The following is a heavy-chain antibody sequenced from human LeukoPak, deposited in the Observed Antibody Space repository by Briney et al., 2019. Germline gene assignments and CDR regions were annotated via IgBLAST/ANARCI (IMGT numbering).Heavy chain of an antibody. J-gene: IGHJ6*02. CDR3: ASRWFGELLLDYYYYYGMDV. Sequence: GASVKVSCKASGGTFSSYAISWVRQAPGQGLEWMGGIIPIFGTANYAQKFQGRVTITADESTSTAYMELSSLRSEDTAVYYCASRWFGELLLDYYYYYGMDVWGQGTTVTVSS. V-gene: IGHV1-69*13. D-gene: IGHD3-10*01. CDR1: GGTFSSYA. CDR2: IIPIFGTA.